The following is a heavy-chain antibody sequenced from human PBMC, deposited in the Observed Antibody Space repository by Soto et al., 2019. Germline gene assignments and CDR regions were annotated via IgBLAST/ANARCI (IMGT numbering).Heavy chain of an antibody. CDR1: GFTFSSYA. J-gene: IGHJ4*02. CDR3: AKRGSGGQFDY. D-gene: IGHD1-26*01. CDR2: ISGSGDST. Sequence: EVQLLESGGSLVQPGGSLRLSCAASGFTFSSYAMSWVRQAPGKGLEWASIISGSGDSTYYADSVKGRFTISRDNSKNTLYLQMNSLRAEDTAIYYCAKRGSGGQFDYWGQGTLVTVSS. V-gene: IGHV3-23*01.